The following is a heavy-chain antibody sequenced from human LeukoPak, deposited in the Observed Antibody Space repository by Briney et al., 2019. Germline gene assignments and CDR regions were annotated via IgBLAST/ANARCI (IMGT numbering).Heavy chain of an antibody. CDR3: ARGGGGVVVVVTATPFDY. Sequence: SETLSLTCAVHGGSFSGYYWSWIRQPPGKGLEWIGEINHSGSTNYNPSLKSRVTISVDTSKNQFSLKLSSVTAADTAVYYCARGGGGVVVVVTATPFDYWGQGTLVTVSS. V-gene: IGHV4-34*01. CDR2: INHSGST. J-gene: IGHJ4*02. D-gene: IGHD2-21*02. CDR1: GGSFSGYY.